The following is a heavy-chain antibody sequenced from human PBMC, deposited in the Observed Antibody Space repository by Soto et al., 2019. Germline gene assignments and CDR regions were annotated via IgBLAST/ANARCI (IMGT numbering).Heavy chain of an antibody. Sequence: QVQLQESGPGLVKPSQTLSLTCSVSGGSISSGDYYWSWIRQPPGKGLEWVGYIDYAGSTHYNPSLERRAIISVDTSKNQFSLKLSSVTAADTALYYCVGMVIVAAGGAIDRWGQGTLVTVSS. CDR1: GGSISSGDYY. V-gene: IGHV4-30-4*01. J-gene: IGHJ4*02. CDR3: VGMVIVAAGGAIDR. D-gene: IGHD2-21*01. CDR2: IDYAGST.